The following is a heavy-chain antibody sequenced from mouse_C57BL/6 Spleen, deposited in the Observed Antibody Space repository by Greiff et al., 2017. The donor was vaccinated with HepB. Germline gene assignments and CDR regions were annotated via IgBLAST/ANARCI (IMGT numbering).Heavy chain of an antibody. J-gene: IGHJ2*01. CDR3: ARTVVAHFDY. V-gene: IGHV1-82*01. CDR1: GYAFSSSW. D-gene: IGHD1-1*01. CDR2: IYPGDGDT. Sequence: QVQLQQSGPELVKPGASVKISCKASGYAFSSSWMNWVKQRPGKGLGWIGRIYPGDGDTNYNGKFKGKATLTADKSSSTAYMQLSSLTSEDSAVYFCARTVVAHFDYWGQGTTLTVSS.